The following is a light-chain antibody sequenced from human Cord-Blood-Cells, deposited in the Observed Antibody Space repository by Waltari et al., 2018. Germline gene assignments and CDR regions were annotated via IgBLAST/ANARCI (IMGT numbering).Light chain of an antibody. CDR2: KAS. V-gene: IGKV1-5*03. J-gene: IGKJ1*01. Sequence: DIQMTQSPSTLSESVGDRVTITCRASQSISSWLAWYQQKPGKAPKLLIYKASSLESGVPSRFSGSGSGTEFTLTISSLQPDDFATYYCQQYNSYWTFGQGTNVEIK. CDR1: QSISSW. CDR3: QQYNSYWT.